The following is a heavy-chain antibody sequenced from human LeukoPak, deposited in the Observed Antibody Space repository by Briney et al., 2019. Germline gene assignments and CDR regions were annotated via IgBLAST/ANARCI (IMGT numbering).Heavy chain of an antibody. CDR3: ARGGNLFDY. CDR2: IHYTGNT. V-gene: IGHV4-61*05. D-gene: IGHD4-23*01. CDR1: GGSISSSSYY. J-gene: IGHJ4*02. Sequence: SETLSLTCTVSGGSISSSSYYWGWIRQPPGKGLDWIGYIHYTGNTNYNPSLKSRVTISVDTSKNQISLKLRSVTAADTAVYYCARGGNLFDYWGQGTLVTVSS.